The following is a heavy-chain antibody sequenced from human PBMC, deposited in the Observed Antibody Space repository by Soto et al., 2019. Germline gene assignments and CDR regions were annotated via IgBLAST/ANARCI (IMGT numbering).Heavy chain of an antibody. V-gene: IGHV1-18*01. J-gene: IGHJ4*02. CDR1: GYTFTSYG. Sequence: QVQLVQSGAEVKKPGASVKVSCKASGYTFTSYGISWVRQAPGQGLEWMGWISAHNRNTNYAQEPQGRATMTTDTSASKAYLELRTLRSDDTAVYYCAGVAPPGDYWGQGTLVTVSS. CDR3: AGVAPPGDY. CDR2: ISAHNRNT.